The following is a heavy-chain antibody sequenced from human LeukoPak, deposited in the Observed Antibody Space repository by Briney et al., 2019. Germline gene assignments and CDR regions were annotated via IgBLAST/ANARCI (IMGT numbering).Heavy chain of an antibody. D-gene: IGHD1-7*01. CDR2: ISGSGGST. CDR3: AKRVTGTTNYFDY. J-gene: IGHJ4*02. V-gene: IGHV3-23*01. Sequence: GGSLRLSCVASGFIFSSYSMTWVRQAPGKGLEWVSGISGSGGSTYYADSVKGRFTISRDNSKNTLYLQMNSLRAEDTAVYYCAKRVTGTTNYFDYWGQGTLVTVSS. CDR1: GFIFSSYS.